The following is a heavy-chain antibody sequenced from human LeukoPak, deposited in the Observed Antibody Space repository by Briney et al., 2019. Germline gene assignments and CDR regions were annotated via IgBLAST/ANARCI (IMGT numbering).Heavy chain of an antibody. CDR1: GSTFTTYW. Sequence: GAPLQISAQASGSTFTTYWIGGGRKLHGKGLEGMGIINPGDSDTRYSPSFQGQVTISADKSISTAYLQWSSLKASDTAMYFCARATWQLVSPYYFDYWGQGTLVTVSS. J-gene: IGHJ4*02. D-gene: IGHD1-1*01. CDR2: INPGDSDT. CDR3: ARATWQLVSPYYFDY. V-gene: IGHV5-51*01.